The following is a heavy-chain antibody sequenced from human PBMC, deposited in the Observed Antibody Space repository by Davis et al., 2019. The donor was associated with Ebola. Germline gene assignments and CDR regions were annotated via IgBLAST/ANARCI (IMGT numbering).Heavy chain of an antibody. Sequence: ASVKVSCKASGYTFTGYYMHWVRQASGQGLEWMGWVNPYSGHTGYVEKFKGRVTMTGDPSISTAYMELSSLTIDDTAVYYCARGYSPKCRGGDCVNDFWGQGTLVTVSS. CDR3: ARGYSPKCRGGDCVNDF. CDR2: VNPYSGHT. J-gene: IGHJ4*02. D-gene: IGHD2-21*02. CDR1: GYTFTGYY. V-gene: IGHV1-8*02.